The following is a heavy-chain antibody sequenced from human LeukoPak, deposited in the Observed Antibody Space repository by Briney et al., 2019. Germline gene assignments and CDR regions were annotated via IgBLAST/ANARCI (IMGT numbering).Heavy chain of an antibody. J-gene: IGHJ4*02. CDR1: GFTFSSYA. CDR3: AKADSSWFSCLNY. Sequence: QPGGSLRLSCAASGFTFSSYAMSWVRQAPGKGLEWVSAISGSGGSTYYADSVKGRFTISRDNSKNTLYLQMNSLRAEDTDVYYCAKADSSWFSCLNYWGQGTMVTVSS. V-gene: IGHV3-23*01. D-gene: IGHD3-10*01. CDR2: ISGSGGST.